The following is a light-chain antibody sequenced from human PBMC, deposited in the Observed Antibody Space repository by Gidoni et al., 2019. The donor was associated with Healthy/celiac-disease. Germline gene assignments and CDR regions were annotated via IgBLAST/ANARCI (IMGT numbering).Light chain of an antibody. V-gene: IGKV4-1*01. Sequence: DIVMTQSPDSLAVSLGERATINCNSSQGVLYSSNNKNYLAWYQQKPGQTPKLLIHWASTRESGVPDRFSGSGSGTDFTRTISSLQAEDVAVYYCQQYYSTPFTFGPGTKVDIK. J-gene: IGKJ3*01. CDR2: WAS. CDR3: QQYYSTPFT. CDR1: QGVLYSSNNKNY.